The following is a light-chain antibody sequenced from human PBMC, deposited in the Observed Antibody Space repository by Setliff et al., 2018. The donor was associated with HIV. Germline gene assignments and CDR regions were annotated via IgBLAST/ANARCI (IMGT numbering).Light chain of an antibody. Sequence: QSVLTQPPSVSGAPGQRVSISCTGSSSNIGAGYDVHWYQQLPGTAPKLLIYGNNNRPSGVPDRFSGSKSGTSASLAITGLQAEDEADYYCQSYDTSLTTSFVIFGGGTK. V-gene: IGLV1-40*01. CDR3: QSYDTSLTTSFVI. CDR1: SSNIGAGYD. J-gene: IGLJ2*01. CDR2: GNN.